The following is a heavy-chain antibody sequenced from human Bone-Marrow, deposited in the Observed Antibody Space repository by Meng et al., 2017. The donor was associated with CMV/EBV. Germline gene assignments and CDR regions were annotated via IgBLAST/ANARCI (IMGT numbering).Heavy chain of an antibody. CDR3: AKDPERRRVAGYGPLDI. D-gene: IGHD6-19*01. Sequence: GGSLRLYCAVSGFTFSDYGMYWVRQAPGKGLEWVSFIRSGGIMKYYADSVKGRFTISRDNSKSTLYMQMNSLRPEDTAVYYCAKDPERRRVAGYGPLDIWGQGTTVTVSS. CDR2: IRSGGIMK. J-gene: IGHJ6*02. CDR1: GFTFSDYG. V-gene: IGHV3-30*02.